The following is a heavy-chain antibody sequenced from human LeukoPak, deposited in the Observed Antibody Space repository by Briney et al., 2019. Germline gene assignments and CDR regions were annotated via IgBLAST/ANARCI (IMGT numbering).Heavy chain of an antibody. CDR3: ARDRRNARVGMDV. V-gene: IGHV4-59*01. CDR2: IYYSGST. Sequence: SETLSLTCTVSGGSISSYYWSWIRQPPGKGLEWIGYIYYSGSTNYNHSLKSRVTISVDTSKNQFSLKLSSVTAADTAVYYCARDRRNARVGMDVWGQGTTVTVSS. CDR1: GGSISSYY. J-gene: IGHJ6*02. D-gene: IGHD1-1*01.